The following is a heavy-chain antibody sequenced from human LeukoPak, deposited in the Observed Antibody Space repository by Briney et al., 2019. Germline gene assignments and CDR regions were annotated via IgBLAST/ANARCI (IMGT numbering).Heavy chain of an antibody. V-gene: IGHV3-9*01. J-gene: IGHJ4*02. CDR1: GFTFDDYV. CDR2: ISWNSGSI. CDR3: AKDRDFDY. Sequence: PGRSLRLSCVVSGFTFDDYVMHWVRQGPGKGLEWVSGISWNSGSIGYADSVKGRFIISRDNAKNSLYLQMNSLRAEDTALYYCAKDRDFDYWGQGTLVTVPS.